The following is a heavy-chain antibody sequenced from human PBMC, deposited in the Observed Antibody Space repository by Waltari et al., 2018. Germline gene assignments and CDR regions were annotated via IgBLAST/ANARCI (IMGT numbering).Heavy chain of an antibody. CDR2: ISSSSSTI. CDR3: ARDVTRIRFLEWLPYYFDY. Sequence: EVQLVESGGGLVQPGGSLRLSCAASGFTFSSYSMNWVRQAPGKGLEWVSYISSSSSTIYYADSVKGRFTISRDNAKNSLYLQMNSLRAEDTAVYYCARDVTRIRFLEWLPYYFDYWGQGILVTVSS. D-gene: IGHD3-3*01. CDR1: GFTFSSYS. V-gene: IGHV3-48*04. J-gene: IGHJ4*02.